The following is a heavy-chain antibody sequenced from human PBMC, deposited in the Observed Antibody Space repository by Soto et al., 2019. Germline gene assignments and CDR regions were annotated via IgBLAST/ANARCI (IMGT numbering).Heavy chain of an antibody. V-gene: IGHV3-48*01. Sequence: EVQLVESGGGLVQPGVSLRLSCAASGFTFSTYRMNWVRQTPGKGMAWVSYITSTSSTIYYTGSVKGRFTVSRDNAKSSLYLQMNSLRAEDTAIYYCARADFGDSQYAFAIWGQGTMVTVSS. J-gene: IGHJ3*02. CDR3: ARADFGDSQYAFAI. D-gene: IGHD2-21*02. CDR1: GFTFSTYR. CDR2: ITSTSSTI.